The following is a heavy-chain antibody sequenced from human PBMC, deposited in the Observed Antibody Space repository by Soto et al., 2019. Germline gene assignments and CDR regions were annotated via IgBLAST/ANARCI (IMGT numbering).Heavy chain of an antibody. CDR3: AADRCSGGSCYSGYYYYYGMDA. CDR2: IVVGSGNT. CDR1: GFTFTSSA. V-gene: IGHV1-58*02. Sequence: ASVKVSCKASGFTFTSSAMQWVRQARGQRLEWIGWIVVGSGNTNYAQKFQERVTITRDMSTSTAYMELSSLRSEDTAVYYCAADRCSGGSCYSGYYYYYGMDAWGQGTTVTVSS. J-gene: IGHJ6*02. D-gene: IGHD2-15*01.